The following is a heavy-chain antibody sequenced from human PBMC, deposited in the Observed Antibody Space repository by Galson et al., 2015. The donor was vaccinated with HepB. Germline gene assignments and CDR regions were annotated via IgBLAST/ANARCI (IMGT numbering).Heavy chain of an antibody. CDR1: GYKFSSYG. J-gene: IGHJ4*02. V-gene: IGHV1-18*01. CDR2: ISVYNGNT. D-gene: IGHD6-6*01. CDR3: ARARYSSSPPDY. Sequence: SVKVSCKVSGYKFSSYGISWVRQAPGQGLEWMGWISVYNGNTNYAQKLQGRVVMTTDTSTNTVYMKLRSLRFGDTAVYYCARARYSSSPPDYWGQGTLATVSS.